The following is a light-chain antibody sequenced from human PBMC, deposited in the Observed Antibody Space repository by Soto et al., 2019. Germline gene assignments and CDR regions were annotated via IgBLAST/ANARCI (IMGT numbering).Light chain of an antibody. J-gene: IGKJ1*01. CDR1: QSVSSSY. CDR3: QQYGRSRT. V-gene: IGKV3-20*01. Sequence: EIVLTQSPGTLSLSPGERATLSCRASQSVSSSYLAWYQQKPGQAPRLLIYGASSRATGIPDRFSGGGSGTDFTLTISRLEHEDSAVYYCQQYGRSRTFGQGTKVEIK. CDR2: GAS.